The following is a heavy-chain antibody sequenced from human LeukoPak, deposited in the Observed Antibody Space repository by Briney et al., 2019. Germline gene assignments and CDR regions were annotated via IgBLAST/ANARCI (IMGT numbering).Heavy chain of an antibody. CDR3: ARGPAMVTNYMDV. CDR1: GGSFSGYY. J-gene: IGHJ6*03. V-gene: IGHV4-34*01. D-gene: IGHD5-18*01. Sequence: PSETLSLTCAVYGGSFSGYYWSWIRQPPGKGLEWIGEINHSGSTNYNPSLKSRVTISVDTSKNQFSLKLSSVTAADTAVYYCARGPAMVTNYMDVWGKGTTVTVSS. CDR2: INHSGST.